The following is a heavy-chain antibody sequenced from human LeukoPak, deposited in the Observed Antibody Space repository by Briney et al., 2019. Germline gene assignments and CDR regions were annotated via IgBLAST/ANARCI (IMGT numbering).Heavy chain of an antibody. V-gene: IGHV5-51*01. Sequence: RPGESLNICCKDSGYSSTSYWIGWVRQMPGKGLEWMGIIYPGDSDTRYSPSFQGQVTISADKSISTAYLQWSSLKASDTAMYYCARPNLDSREVFCLWPREKMVTVSS. CDR2: IYPGDSDT. CDR3: ARPNLDSREVFCL. D-gene: IGHD3-3*01. CDR1: GYSSTSYW. J-gene: IGHJ3*01.